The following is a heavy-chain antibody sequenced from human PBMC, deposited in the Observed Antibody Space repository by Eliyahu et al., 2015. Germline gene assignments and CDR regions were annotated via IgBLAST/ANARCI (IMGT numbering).Heavy chain of an antibody. CDR2: IXNKDGXYAT. Sequence: GFTLSDHSXAWXRQAXGKGLGWVGHIXNKDGXYATGYAASVKGRFTIXRDDSKNSLYLQMXSLKIEDTAVYYCGXIGSHRTGGCWGQRILVTVSS. CDR1: GFTLSDHS. J-gene: IGHJ4*02. V-gene: IGHV3-72*01. D-gene: IGHD1-26*01. CDR3: GXIGSHRTGGC.